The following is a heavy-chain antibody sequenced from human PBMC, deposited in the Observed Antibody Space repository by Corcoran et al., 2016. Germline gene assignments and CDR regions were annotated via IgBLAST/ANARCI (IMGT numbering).Heavy chain of an antibody. Sequence: QVQLVESGGGVVQPGRSLRLSCAASGFTFSSYGMHWVRQAPGKGLEWVAVISYDGSNKYYADSVKGRFTISRDNSKNTLYLQMNSLRAEDTAVYYCARVKGGGGMDVWGQGTTVTVSS. D-gene: IGHD3-10*01. J-gene: IGHJ6*02. CDR1: GFTFSSYG. CDR2: ISYDGSNK. V-gene: IGHV3-30*03. CDR3: ARVKGGGGMDV.